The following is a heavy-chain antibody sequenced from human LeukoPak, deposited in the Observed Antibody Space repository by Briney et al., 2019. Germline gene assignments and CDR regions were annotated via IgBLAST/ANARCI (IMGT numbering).Heavy chain of an antibody. CDR2: IIPIFGTA. CDR3: ARGSYYYDSSGYFVY. D-gene: IGHD3-22*01. Sequence: SVKVSCKAPGGTFSSYAISWVRQAPGQGLEWMGGIIPIFGTANYAQKFQGRVTITADESTSTAYMELSSLRSEDTAVYYCARGSYYYDSSGYFVYWGQGTLVTVSS. V-gene: IGHV1-69*01. J-gene: IGHJ4*02. CDR1: GGTFSSYA.